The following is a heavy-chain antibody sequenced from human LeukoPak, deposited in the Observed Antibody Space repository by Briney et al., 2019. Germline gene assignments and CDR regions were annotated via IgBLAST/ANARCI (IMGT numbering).Heavy chain of an antibody. CDR3: ARASGCSGGSCYHAMDV. CDR2: ISGGGGST. D-gene: IGHD2-15*01. J-gene: IGHJ6*02. Sequence: QSGGSLRLSCAASGFTSSSYAMTWIRQAPGKGLEWVSAISGGGGSTFYAGSVKGRFTISRDNAKNSLYLQMNSLRAEDTAVYYCARASGCSGGSCYHAMDVWGQGTTVTVSS. CDR1: GFTSSSYA. V-gene: IGHV3-23*01.